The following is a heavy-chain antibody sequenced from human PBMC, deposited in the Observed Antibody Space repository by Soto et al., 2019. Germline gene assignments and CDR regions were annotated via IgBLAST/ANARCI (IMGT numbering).Heavy chain of an antibody. V-gene: IGHV5-10-1*01. CDR2: IDPSDSYT. D-gene: IGHD5-18*01. CDR1: GCSFTSYW. Sequence: GESLKISCKGSGCSFTSYWISWVRQMPGKGLEWMGRIDPSDSYTNYSPSFQGHVTISADKSISTAYLQWSSLKASDTAMYYCARQKHNVDTVDFDYWGQGTLVTVSS. CDR3: ARQKHNVDTVDFDY. J-gene: IGHJ4*02.